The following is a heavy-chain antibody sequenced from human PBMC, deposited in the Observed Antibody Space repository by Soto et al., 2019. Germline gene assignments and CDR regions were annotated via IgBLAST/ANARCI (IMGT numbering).Heavy chain of an antibody. CDR1: GGSVSSGSYY. J-gene: IGHJ4*02. Sequence: PSETLSLTCTVSGGSVSSGSYYWSWIRQPPGKGLEWIGYIYYSGSTNYNPSLKSRVTISVDTSKNQFSLKLSSVTAADTAVYYCARAPFDVTHYFDYWGQGTLVTVYS. CDR2: IYYSGST. D-gene: IGHD4-4*01. V-gene: IGHV4-61*01. CDR3: ARAPFDVTHYFDY.